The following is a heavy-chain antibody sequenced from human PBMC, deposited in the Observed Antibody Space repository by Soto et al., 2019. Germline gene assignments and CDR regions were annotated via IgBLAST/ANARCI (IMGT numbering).Heavy chain of an antibody. CDR3: AHRLEWLFWGYAFDI. CDR2: IYWNDDK. V-gene: IGHV2-5*01. CDR1: GFSLSTSGVG. J-gene: IGHJ3*02. Sequence: QITLKESGPPLVNPTQTLTLTCTFSGFSLSTSGVGVGWIRQPPGKALEWLALIYWNDDKRYSPSLKSRLTITKDTSKNQVVLTMTNMDPVDTATYYCAHRLEWLFWGYAFDIWGQGTMVTVSS. D-gene: IGHD3-3*01.